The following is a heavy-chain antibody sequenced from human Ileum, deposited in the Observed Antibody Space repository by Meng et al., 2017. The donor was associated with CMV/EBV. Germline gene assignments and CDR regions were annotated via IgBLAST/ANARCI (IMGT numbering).Heavy chain of an antibody. CDR1: GFTFSSYG. J-gene: IGHJ5*02. CDR3: AKDPLGYCSSTSCLGLGP. V-gene: IGHV3-30*02. CDR2: IRYDGSNK. D-gene: IGHD2-2*01. Sequence: LSLTCAASGFTFSSYGMHWVRQAPGKGLEWVAFIRYDGSNKYYADSVKGRFTISRDNSKNTLYLQMNSLRAEDTAVYYCAKDPLGYCSSTSCLGLGPWGQGTLVTVSS.